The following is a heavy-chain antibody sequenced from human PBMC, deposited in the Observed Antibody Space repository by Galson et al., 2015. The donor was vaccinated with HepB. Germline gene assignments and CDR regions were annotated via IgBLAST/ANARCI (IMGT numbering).Heavy chain of an antibody. CDR3: ATGGDAYKTGY. CDR2: IYVDGTT. D-gene: IGHD5-24*01. J-gene: IGHJ4*02. V-gene: IGHV3-53*04. Sequence: SLRLSCAVSGFTVTTYHMSWVRQVPGKGLEWVSVIYVDGTTYYADSVKGRFTISRHSSNDTLCLQINSLRPEDTAVYYCATGGDAYKTGYWGQGTLVTVSS. CDR1: GFTVTTYH.